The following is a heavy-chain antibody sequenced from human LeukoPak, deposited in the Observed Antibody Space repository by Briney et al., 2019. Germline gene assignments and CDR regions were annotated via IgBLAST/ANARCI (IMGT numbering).Heavy chain of an antibody. V-gene: IGHV3-9*01. Sequence: GGSLRLSCAASGFSFNKYGMTWVRQAPGRGLEWVSGISWNSGSIGYADSVKGRFTISRDNAKHSLYLQMNSLRAEDTALYYCAKGAMVQFTFAFDIWGQGTMVTVSS. J-gene: IGHJ3*02. CDR3: AKGAMVQFTFAFDI. D-gene: IGHD3-10*01. CDR1: GFSFNKYG. CDR2: ISWNSGSI.